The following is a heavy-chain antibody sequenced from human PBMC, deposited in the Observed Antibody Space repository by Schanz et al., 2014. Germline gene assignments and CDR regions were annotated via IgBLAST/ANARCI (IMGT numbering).Heavy chain of an antibody. Sequence: VQLVESGGGLAQPGGSLRLSCAASGITFSSYGLHWVRQAPGKGLEWVGFISFDGRNTGYAHSVKGRFTISRDNGKKSLYLQMNSLTGEDTAVYYCAKDGVPSPWVCFGGYCYSGGADYWGQGTLVTVSS. V-gene: IGHV3-30*18. CDR3: AKDGVPSPWVCFGGYCYSGGADY. J-gene: IGHJ4*02. CDR2: ISFDGRNT. D-gene: IGHD2-21*02. CDR1: GITFSSYG.